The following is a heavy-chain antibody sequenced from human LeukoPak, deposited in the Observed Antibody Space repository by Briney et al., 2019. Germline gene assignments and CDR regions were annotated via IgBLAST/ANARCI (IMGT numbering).Heavy chain of an antibody. CDR3: AGAQQLLYAFGI. CDR1: GGSISSGSYY. Sequence: SETLSLTCTVSGGSISSGSYYWSWIRQPAGKGLEWIGRIYTSGSTNYNPSLKSRVTISVDTSKNQFSLKLSSVTAADTAVYYCAGAQQLLYAFGIWGQGTMVTVSS. CDR2: IYTSGST. J-gene: IGHJ3*02. V-gene: IGHV4-61*02. D-gene: IGHD2-2*02.